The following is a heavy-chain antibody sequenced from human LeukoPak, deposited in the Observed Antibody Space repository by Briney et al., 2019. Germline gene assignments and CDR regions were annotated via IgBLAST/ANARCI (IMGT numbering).Heavy chain of an antibody. CDR2: IYYSGST. CDR1: GGSIISYY. D-gene: IGHD5-24*01. CDR3: ARGGGMGHYYYYMDV. J-gene: IGHJ6*03. Sequence: SETLSLTCTVSGGSIISYYWSWIRQPPGKGLEWIGYIYYSGSTNYNSSLKSRVTISVDTSKNQFSLKLSSVTAADTAVYYCARGGGMGHYYYYMDVWGKGTTVTISS. V-gene: IGHV4-59*01.